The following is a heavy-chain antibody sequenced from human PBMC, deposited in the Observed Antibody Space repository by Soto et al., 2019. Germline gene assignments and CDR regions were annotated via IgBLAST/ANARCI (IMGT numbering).Heavy chain of an antibody. CDR2: IYYSGST. D-gene: IGHD5-18*01. V-gene: IGHV4-59*01. J-gene: IGHJ4*02. CDR3: ARGIQLGVFDY. Sequence: SETLSLTCTVSGGSISSYYWSWIRQPPGKGLEWIGYIYYSGSTNYNPSLKSRVTISVDTSKNQFSLKLSSVTAADTAVYYCARGIQLGVFDYWGQGTLVTVSS. CDR1: GGSISSYY.